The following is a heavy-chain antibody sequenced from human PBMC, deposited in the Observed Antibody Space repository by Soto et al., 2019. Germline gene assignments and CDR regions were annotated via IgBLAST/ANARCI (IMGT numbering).Heavy chain of an antibody. J-gene: IGHJ4*02. Sequence: ASVKVSCKASGYTFTDYYLHWVRQAPGQGLESMGWINPKNGATIYAQKFQGRVTMTRDTSISTAYMELSRLRSDDTAVYSCARVYYDSSGYLDYWGQGTLVTVSS. D-gene: IGHD3-22*01. CDR1: GYTFTDYY. V-gene: IGHV1-2*02. CDR3: ARVYYDSSGYLDY. CDR2: INPKNGAT.